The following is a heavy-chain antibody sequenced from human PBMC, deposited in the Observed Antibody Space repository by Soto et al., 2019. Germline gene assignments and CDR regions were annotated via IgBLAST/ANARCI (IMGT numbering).Heavy chain of an antibody. J-gene: IGHJ3*01. CDR2: ISSSSSYI. D-gene: IGHD5-18*01. Sequence: GGSLRLSCAASGFTFSSYSMNWVRQAPGKGLEWVSSISSSSSYIYYADSVKGRFTISRDNAKNSLYLQMNSLRAEDTAVYYCAPEDPPRGYSYGFSWGQGTMVTVSS. V-gene: IGHV3-21*01. CDR1: GFTFSSYS. CDR3: APEDPPRGYSYGFS.